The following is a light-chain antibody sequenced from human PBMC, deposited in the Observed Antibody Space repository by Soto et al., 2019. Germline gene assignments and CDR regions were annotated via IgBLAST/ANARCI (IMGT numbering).Light chain of an antibody. Sequence: EIVLTQSPATLSLSPGARAPLSCRASPSVTNYLAWYQQKPGQAPRLLIYGAFNRATGIPARFSGSGSGTDFTLTISSLEPEDFAVYYCQQYGTSPGTFGQGTKVDI. CDR3: QQYGTSPGT. V-gene: IGKV3-11*01. CDR2: GAF. CDR1: PSVTNY. J-gene: IGKJ1*01.